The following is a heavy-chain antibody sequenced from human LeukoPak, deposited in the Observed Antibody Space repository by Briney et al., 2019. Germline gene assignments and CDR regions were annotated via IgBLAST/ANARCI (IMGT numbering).Heavy chain of an antibody. Sequence: ASVKVSCKASGGTFSSYTISWVRQAPGQGLEWMGRINPNSGGTNYAQKFQGRVTMTRDTSISTAYMELSRLRSDDTAVYYCARGFLNWNYGDWFDPWGHGTLVTVSS. D-gene: IGHD1-7*01. CDR3: ARGFLNWNYGDWFDP. CDR2: INPNSGGT. J-gene: IGHJ5*02. CDR1: GGTFSSYT. V-gene: IGHV1-2*06.